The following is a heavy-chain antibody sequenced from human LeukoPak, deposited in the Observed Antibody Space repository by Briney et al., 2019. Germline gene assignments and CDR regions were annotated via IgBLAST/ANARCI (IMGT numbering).Heavy chain of an antibody. CDR3: AGGLGAFDI. Sequence: PGGSLRLSCAASGFTFSSYGMHWVRQAPGKGLEWVAVVSYDGSNKYYADSVKGRFTISRDNSKNTLYLHMNSLRAEDTAVYYCAGGLGAFDIWGQGTMVTVSS. V-gene: IGHV3-30*03. D-gene: IGHD3-16*01. J-gene: IGHJ3*02. CDR1: GFTFSSYG. CDR2: VSYDGSNK.